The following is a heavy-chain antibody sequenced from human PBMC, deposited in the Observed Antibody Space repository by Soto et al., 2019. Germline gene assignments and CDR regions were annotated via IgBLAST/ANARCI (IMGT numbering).Heavy chain of an antibody. D-gene: IGHD2-2*01. CDR2: ISAYSGNT. Sequence: ASVKVSCKASGYTFTSYGISWVRQAPGQGLEWMGWISAYSGNTGYAQKFQGRVTMTRNTSISTAYMELSSLRSEDTAVYYCARGQVVPAAIFAFDIWGQGTMVTVSS. CDR3: ARGQVVPAAIFAFDI. J-gene: IGHJ3*02. V-gene: IGHV1-8*02. CDR1: GYTFTSYG.